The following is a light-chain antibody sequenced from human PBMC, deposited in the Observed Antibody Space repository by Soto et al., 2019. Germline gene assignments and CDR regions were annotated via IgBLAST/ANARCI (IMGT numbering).Light chain of an antibody. Sequence: QSALAQPPSASGSPGQSVTITCTGTNSDVGTYNYVSWYQHHPGKAPKFMIYEVSKRPLGVPDRFSGSKSGNTASLTVSGLQAEDEADYYCSSYISSSTLYVFGTGTKLTVL. CDR3: SSYISSSTLYV. V-gene: IGLV2-8*01. CDR2: EVS. CDR1: NSDVGTYNY. J-gene: IGLJ1*01.